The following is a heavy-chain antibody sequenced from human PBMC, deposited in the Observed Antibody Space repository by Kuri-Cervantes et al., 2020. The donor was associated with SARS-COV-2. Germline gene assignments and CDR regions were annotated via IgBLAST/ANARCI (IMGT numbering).Heavy chain of an antibody. CDR1: GYTFTGYY. J-gene: IGHJ3*02. V-gene: IGHV1-2*06. CDR2: INPNSGGT. D-gene: IGHD4-23*01. Sequence: ASVKVSCKASGYTFTGYYMHWVRQAPGQGLEWMGRINPNSGGTNYAQKFQGRDTMTRDTSISTAYMELSRLRSDDTAVYYCARDPGGLDAFDIWGQGTMVTVSS. CDR3: ARDPGGLDAFDI.